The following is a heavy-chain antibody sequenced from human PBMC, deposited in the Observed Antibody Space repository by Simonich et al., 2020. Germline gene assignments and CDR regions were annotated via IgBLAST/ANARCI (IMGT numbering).Heavy chain of an antibody. D-gene: IGHD6-13*01. CDR3: ARHAGFAFDI. V-gene: IGHV4-39*01. CDR2: IYYSWST. J-gene: IGHJ3*02. Sequence: QLQLQESGPGLVKPSETLSLTCTVSGGSISSSSYYWGWIRQPPGKGLEWIGSIYYSWSTYYTPSLKSRVTISVDTSKNQFSLKLSSVTAADTAVYYCARHAGFAFDIWGQGTMVTVSS. CDR1: GGSISSSSYY.